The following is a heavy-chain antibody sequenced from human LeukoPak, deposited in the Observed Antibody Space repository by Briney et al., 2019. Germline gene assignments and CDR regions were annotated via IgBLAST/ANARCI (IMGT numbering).Heavy chain of an antibody. CDR1: GFTFSSYS. V-gene: IGHV3-21*01. CDR3: ARDSYDSSGGSYYFDY. J-gene: IGHJ4*02. CDR2: ISSSSSYI. Sequence: PGGSLRLSCAASGFTFSSYSMNWVRQAPGKGLEWVSSISSSSSYIYYADSVKGRFTISRDNAKNSLYLQMNILRAEDTAVYYCARDSYDSSGGSYYFDYWGQGTLVTVSS. D-gene: IGHD3-22*01.